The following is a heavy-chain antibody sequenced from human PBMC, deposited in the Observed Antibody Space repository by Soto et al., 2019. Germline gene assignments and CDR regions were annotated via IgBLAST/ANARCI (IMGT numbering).Heavy chain of an antibody. J-gene: IGHJ6*02. CDR3: ARDSLILTGYNYYYYGMDV. V-gene: IGHV1-2*04. CDR1: GYTFTGYY. CDR2: INPNSGGT. D-gene: IGHD3-9*01. Sequence: ASVKVSCKASGYTFTGYYMHWVRQAPGQGLEWMGWINPNSGGTNYAQKFQGWVTMTRDTSISTAYMELSRLRSDDTAVYYCARDSLILTGYNYYYYGMDVWGQGTTVTVSS.